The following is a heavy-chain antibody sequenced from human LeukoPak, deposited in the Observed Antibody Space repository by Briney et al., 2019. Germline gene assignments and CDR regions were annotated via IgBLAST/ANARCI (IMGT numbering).Heavy chain of an antibody. J-gene: IGHJ5*02. Sequence: KPSETLSLTCAVSGYSISSSNWWGWIRQPPGKGLEWIGYIYYSGSTYYNPSLKSRVTMSVDTSKNQFSLKLSSVTAVDMAVYYCARSAMVRGNWFDPWGQGTLVTVSS. D-gene: IGHD5-18*01. V-gene: IGHV4-28*01. CDR2: IYYSGST. CDR1: GYSISSSNW. CDR3: ARSAMVRGNWFDP.